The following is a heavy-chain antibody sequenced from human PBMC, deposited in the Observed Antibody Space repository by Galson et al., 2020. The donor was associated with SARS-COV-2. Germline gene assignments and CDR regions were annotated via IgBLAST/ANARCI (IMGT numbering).Heavy chain of an antibody. V-gene: IGHV4-31*03. CDR1: GGSISSGAYY. CDR3: ARDVLGEKAHYGLDV. J-gene: IGHJ6*02. Sequence: SETLSLTCTVSGGSISSGAYYWSWIRQHPEKGLEWIGYIYYTGSTYNNPSLKSRVTISVDTSKNQFSLKLSSVTAADTAVYYCARDVLGEKAHYGLDVWGQGTTVTVSS. CDR2: IYYTGST.